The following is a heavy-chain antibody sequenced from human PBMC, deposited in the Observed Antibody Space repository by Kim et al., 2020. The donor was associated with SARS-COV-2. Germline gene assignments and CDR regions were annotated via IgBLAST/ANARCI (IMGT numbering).Heavy chain of an antibody. Sequence: SETLSLTCTVSGYSISSGYYWGWIRQPPGKGLEWIGSIYHSGSTYYNPSLKSRVTISVDTSKNQFSLKLSSVTAADTAVYYCARVVLWFGELFDYWGQGT. J-gene: IGHJ4*02. D-gene: IGHD3-10*01. CDR3: ARVVLWFGELFDY. V-gene: IGHV4-38-2*02. CDR1: GYSISSGYY. CDR2: IYHSGST.